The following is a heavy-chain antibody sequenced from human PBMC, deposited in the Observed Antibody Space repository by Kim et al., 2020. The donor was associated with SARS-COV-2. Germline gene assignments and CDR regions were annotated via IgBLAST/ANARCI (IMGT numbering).Heavy chain of an antibody. Sequence: GGSLRLSCAASGFIFSNYGMHWVRQAPGKGMEWVAVIWYDEKSEYYADSVRGRFTISRDNSKDTVYLQMNSLRAEDTAVYYCASALYYSTADAFDIWGQGTLVTVSS. CDR1: GFIFSNYG. J-gene: IGHJ3*02. D-gene: IGHD2-2*01. CDR3: ASALYYSTADAFDI. V-gene: IGHV3-33*01. CDR2: IWYDEKSE.